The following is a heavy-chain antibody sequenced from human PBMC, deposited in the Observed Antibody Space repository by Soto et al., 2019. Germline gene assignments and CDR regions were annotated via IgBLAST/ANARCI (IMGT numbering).Heavy chain of an antibody. D-gene: IGHD6-19*01. CDR1: GFTFSSYA. CDR3: ARDGQWLLRFNPGYLDY. CDR2: ISYDGSNK. Sequence: GGSLRLSCAASGFTFSSYAMHWVRQAPGKGLEWVAVISYDGSNKYYADSVKGRFTISRDNSKNTLYLQMNSLRAEDTAVYYCARDGQWLLRFNPGYLDYWGQGTLVTVSS. J-gene: IGHJ4*02. V-gene: IGHV3-30-3*01.